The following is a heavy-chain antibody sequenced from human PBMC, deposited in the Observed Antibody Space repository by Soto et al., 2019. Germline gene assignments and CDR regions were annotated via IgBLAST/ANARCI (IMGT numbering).Heavy chain of an antibody. CDR3: AKGNHSNYPFPLLDY. D-gene: IGHD4-4*01. V-gene: IGHV3-23*01. CDR1: GFTFSSYA. J-gene: IGHJ4*02. CDR2: ISGSGGST. Sequence: PGGSLRLSCAASGFTFSSYAMSWVRQAPGKGLEWVSAISGSGGSTYYADSVKGRFTISRDNSKNTLYLQVNSLRAEDTAVYYCAKGNHSNYPFPLLDYWGQGTLVTVSS.